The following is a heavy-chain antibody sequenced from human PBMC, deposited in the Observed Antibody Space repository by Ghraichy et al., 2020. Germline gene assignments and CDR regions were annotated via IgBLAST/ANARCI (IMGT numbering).Heavy chain of an antibody. CDR3: ARVEYYYDSSGYYNPADY. D-gene: IGHD3-22*01. CDR2: ISSSGSTI. V-gene: IGHV3-48*03. J-gene: IGHJ4*02. Sequence: LSLTCAASGFTFSSYEMNWVRQAPGKGLEWVSYISSSGSTIYYADSVKGRFTISRDNAKNSLYLQMNSLRAEDTAVYYCARVEYYYDSSGYYNPADYWGQGTLVTVSS. CDR1: GFTFSSYE.